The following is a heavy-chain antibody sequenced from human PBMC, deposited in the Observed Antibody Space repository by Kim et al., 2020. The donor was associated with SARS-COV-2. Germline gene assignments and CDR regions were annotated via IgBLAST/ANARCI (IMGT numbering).Heavy chain of an antibody. J-gene: IGHJ4*01. CDR1: GGSISSYY. D-gene: IGHD2-15*01. Sequence: SETLSLTCTVSGGSISSYYWSWIRQPPGKGLEWIGYIYNSGSTNYNPSLKSRVTISVDTSKNQFSLKRSSGTAADTAVYYCGRRYCIVGSGYGRWNFDD. V-gene: IGHV4-59*08. CDR2: IYNSGST. CDR3: GRRYCIVGSGYGRWNFDD.